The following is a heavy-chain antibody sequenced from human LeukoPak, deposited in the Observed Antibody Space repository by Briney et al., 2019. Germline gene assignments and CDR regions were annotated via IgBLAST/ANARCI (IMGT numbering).Heavy chain of an antibody. CDR2: INPNSGGT. V-gene: IGHV1-2*02. CDR1: GYTFTGYY. CDR3: ARVRGAKAAFDI. Sequence: ASVKVSCKASGYTFTGYYMHWVRQAPGQGLEWMGWINPNSGGTYFAQKFQGRVTMTRGTSTSTVYMELSSLRSEDTAVYYCARVRGAKAAFDIWGQGTMVTVSS. J-gene: IGHJ3*02. D-gene: IGHD3-10*01.